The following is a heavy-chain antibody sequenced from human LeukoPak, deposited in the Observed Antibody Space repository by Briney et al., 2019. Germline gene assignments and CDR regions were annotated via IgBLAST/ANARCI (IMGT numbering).Heavy chain of an antibody. CDR3: ARDSGYARSSDP. J-gene: IGHJ5*02. CDR1: GGTFSSYA. V-gene: IGHV1-69*13. Sequence: SVKVSCKASGGTFSSYAISWVRQAPGHGLEWMGGIIPIFGTANHAQKFQGRVTITADESTSTAYMELSSLRSEDTAVYYCARDSGYARSSDPWGQGTLVTVSS. CDR2: IIPIFGTA. D-gene: IGHD6-25*01.